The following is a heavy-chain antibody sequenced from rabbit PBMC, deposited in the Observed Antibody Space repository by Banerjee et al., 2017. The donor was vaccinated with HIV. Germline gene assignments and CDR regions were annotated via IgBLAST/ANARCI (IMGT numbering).Heavy chain of an antibody. Sequence: QQQLEESGGGLVTPGGTLTLTCTTSGFSFSSNYYIYWVRQAPGKGLEWIGCIDTRSASTWYASWAKGRFSISKTSSTTVTLQMSSLIAADTATYFCQRFIASFAGYGYADLWGQGTLVTVS. J-gene: IGHJ4*01. CDR2: IDTRSAST. D-gene: IGHD6-1*01. CDR1: GFSFSSNYY. V-gene: IGHV1S45*01. CDR3: QRFIASFAGYGYADL.